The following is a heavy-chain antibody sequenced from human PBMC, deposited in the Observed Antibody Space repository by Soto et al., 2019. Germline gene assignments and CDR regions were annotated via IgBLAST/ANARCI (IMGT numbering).Heavy chain of an antibody. D-gene: IGHD3-22*01. V-gene: IGHV1-46*01. J-gene: IGHJ4*02. CDR2: INPSGGGT. CDR3: ARVSPRPYYYDSSGYPTPVNFDY. Sequence: ASVKVSCKASGYTFSIYYMHWVRQAPGQGYEWMGIINPSGGGTTYAQKFQGRVTMTRDTSTSTVYMELRSLRSDDTAVYYCARVSPRPYYYDSSGYPTPVNFDYWGQGTLVTVSS. CDR1: GYTFSIYY.